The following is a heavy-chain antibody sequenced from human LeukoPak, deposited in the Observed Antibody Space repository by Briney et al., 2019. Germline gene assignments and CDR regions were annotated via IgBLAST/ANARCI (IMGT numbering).Heavy chain of an antibody. J-gene: IGHJ4*02. V-gene: IGHV1-69*04. CDR1: GYTFTSYG. CDR2: IIPILGIA. Sequence: EASVKVSCKASGYTFTSYGISWVRQAPGQGLEWMGRIIPILGIANYAQKFQGRVTITADKSTSTAYMELSSLRSEDTAVYYCAREGIVVLGHYFDYWGQGTLVTVSS. CDR3: AREGIVVLGHYFDY. D-gene: IGHD2-15*01.